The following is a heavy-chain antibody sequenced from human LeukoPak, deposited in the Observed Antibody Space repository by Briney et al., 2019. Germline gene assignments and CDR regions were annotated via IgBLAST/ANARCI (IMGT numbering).Heavy chain of an antibody. D-gene: IGHD1-26*01. CDR1: GFTVSSNY. J-gene: IGHJ4*02. Sequence: GGSLRLSCAASGFTVSSNYMSWVRQAPGKGLEWVSVIYSGGSTYYADSVKGRFTISRDNSKNTLYLQMNSLRAEDTAVYYCARDRGARHYFDYWGQGTLVTVSS. CDR3: ARDRGARHYFDY. V-gene: IGHV3-53*01. CDR2: IYSGGST.